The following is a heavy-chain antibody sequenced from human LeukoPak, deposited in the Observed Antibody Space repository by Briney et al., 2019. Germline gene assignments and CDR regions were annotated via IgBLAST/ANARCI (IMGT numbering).Heavy chain of an antibody. CDR1: GFTFSSYG. Sequence: PGGSLRLSCAASGFTFSSYGMHWVRQAPGKGLEWVALISFDGVKTDYADSVKGRFTISRDSSQNTLYLQMNSLRAEDTAVYYCAKDRWRSSAAYGMDVWGQGTTVTVSS. D-gene: IGHD6-25*01. V-gene: IGHV3-30*18. CDR3: AKDRWRSSAAYGMDV. J-gene: IGHJ6*02. CDR2: ISFDGVKT.